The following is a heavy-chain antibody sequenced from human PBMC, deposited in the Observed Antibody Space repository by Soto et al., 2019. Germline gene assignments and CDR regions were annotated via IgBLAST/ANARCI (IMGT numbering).Heavy chain of an antibody. CDR1: GYTFTSYD. Sequence: ASVKVSCKASGYTFTSYDINWVRQATGQGLEWMGWMNPNSGNTGYAQKFQGRVTMTRNTSISTAYMELSSLRSEDTAVYYCARAPTDITMVRGVIVYFDYWGQGTLVTVSS. CDR2: MNPNSGNT. CDR3: ARAPTDITMVRGVIVYFDY. J-gene: IGHJ4*02. V-gene: IGHV1-8*01. D-gene: IGHD3-10*01.